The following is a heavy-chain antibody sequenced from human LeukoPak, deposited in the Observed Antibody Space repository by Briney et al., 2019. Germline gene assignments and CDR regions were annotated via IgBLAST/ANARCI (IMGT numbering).Heavy chain of an antibody. CDR3: ARDLGHFSRGASYFDY. V-gene: IGHV3-33*01. CDR2: IWYDGSQK. D-gene: IGHD4/OR15-4a*01. J-gene: IGHJ4*02. CDR1: GFTFSSYG. Sequence: GGSLRLSCATSGFTFSSYGFHWVRQALGKGLEWVAVIWYDGSQKYYLDSVKGRFTITRDSFDNTVYLQMNGLRAEDTAVYYCARDLGHFSRGASYFDYWGQGALVTVSS.